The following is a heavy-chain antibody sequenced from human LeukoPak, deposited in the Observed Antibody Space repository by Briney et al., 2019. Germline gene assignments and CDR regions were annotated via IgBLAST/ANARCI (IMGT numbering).Heavy chain of an antibody. V-gene: IGHV3-21*01. CDR2: ISSSSSYI. Sequence: GGSLRLSCAASGFTFSSYSMNWVRQAPGKGLEWVSSISSSSSYIYYADSVKGRFTISRDNAKNSLHLQMNSLRAEDTAVYYCARDLLLGYCSGGSCYSDYWGQGTLVTVSS. D-gene: IGHD2-15*01. CDR3: ARDLLLGYCSGGSCYSDY. CDR1: GFTFSSYS. J-gene: IGHJ4*02.